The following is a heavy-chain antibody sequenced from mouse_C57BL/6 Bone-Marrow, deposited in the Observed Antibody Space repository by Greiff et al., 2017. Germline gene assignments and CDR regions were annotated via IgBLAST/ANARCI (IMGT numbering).Heavy chain of an antibody. J-gene: IGHJ3*01. V-gene: IGHV1-81*01. CDR1: GYTFTSYG. CDR2: IYPRSGNT. CDR3: ARRRYYGAAWFAY. Sequence: VKVVESGAELARPGASVKLSCKASGYTFTSYGISWVKQRTGQGLEWIGEIYPRSGNTYYNEKFKGKATLTADKSSSTAYMELRSLTSEDSAVYFCARRRYYGAAWFAYWGQGTLVTVSA. D-gene: IGHD1-1*01.